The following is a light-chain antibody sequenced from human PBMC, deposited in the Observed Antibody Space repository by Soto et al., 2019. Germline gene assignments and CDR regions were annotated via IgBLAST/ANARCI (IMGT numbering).Light chain of an antibody. J-gene: IGLJ2*01. CDR2: EVT. Sequence: QSALTQPASVSGSPGQSITISCTGTSSDVGGYNYVSWYQQHPGKAPKLMIYEVTNRPSGVSNRFSGSKSVNTASLTISGLLAEDEADYYCRSYTSSSTVVFGGGTKLTVL. CDR3: RSYTSSSTVV. CDR1: SSDVGGYNY. V-gene: IGLV2-14*01.